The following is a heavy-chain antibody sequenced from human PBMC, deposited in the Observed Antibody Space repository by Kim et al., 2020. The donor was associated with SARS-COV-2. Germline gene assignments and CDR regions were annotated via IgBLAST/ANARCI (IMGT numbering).Heavy chain of an antibody. D-gene: IGHD3-9*01. CDR2: IYYSGST. V-gene: IGHV4-39*01. Sequence: SETLSLTCTVSGGSISSSSYYWGWIRQPPGKGLEWIGSIYYSGSTYYNPSLKSRVTISVDTSKNQFSLKLSSVTAADTAVYYCARQHVLRYFDWLSDYY. J-gene: IGHJ6*03. CDR1: GGSISSSSYY. CDR3: ARQHVLRYFDWLSDYY.